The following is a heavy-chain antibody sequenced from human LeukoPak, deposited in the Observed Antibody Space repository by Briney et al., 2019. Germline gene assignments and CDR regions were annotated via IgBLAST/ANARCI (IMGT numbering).Heavy chain of an antibody. CDR1: GYTFTSYG. CDR2: IIPIFGTA. D-gene: IGHD3-22*01. V-gene: IGHV1-69*05. CDR3: ARGYSSGYYDY. Sequence: ASVKVSCKASGYTFTSYGISWVRQAPGQGLEWMGGIIPIFGTANYAQKFQGRVTITTDESTSTAYMELSSLRSEDTAVYYCARGYSSGYYDYWGQGTLVTVSS. J-gene: IGHJ4*02.